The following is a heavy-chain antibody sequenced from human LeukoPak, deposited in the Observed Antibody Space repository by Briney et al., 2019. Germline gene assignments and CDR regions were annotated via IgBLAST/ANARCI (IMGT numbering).Heavy chain of an antibody. CDR2: IYYSGST. D-gene: IGHD3-22*01. CDR3: ASRDYYDSSVDY. V-gene: IGHV4-61*01. CDR1: GVSVSSSSYY. J-gene: IGHJ4*02. Sequence: SETLSLTCTVSGVSVSSSSYYWSWIRQPPGKGLEWIGYIYYSGSTNYNPSLKSRVTISVDTSKNQFSLKLSSVTAADTAVYYCASRDYYDSSVDYWGQGTLVTVSS.